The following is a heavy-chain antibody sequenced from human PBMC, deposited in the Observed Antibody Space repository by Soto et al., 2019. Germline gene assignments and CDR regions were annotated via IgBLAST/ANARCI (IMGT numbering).Heavy chain of an antibody. CDR1: GFTFSSYA. Sequence: EVQLLESGGGLVQPGGSLRLSCAASGFTFSSYAMSWVRQAPGKGLEWVSAISGSGGSTYYADSVKGRFTISRDNSKNTLYLQMNSRRAEDTAVDYCAKGSGFWSGYLFDPWGQGTLVTVSS. V-gene: IGHV3-23*01. CDR3: AKGSGFWSGYLFDP. D-gene: IGHD3-3*01. J-gene: IGHJ5*02. CDR2: ISGSGGST.